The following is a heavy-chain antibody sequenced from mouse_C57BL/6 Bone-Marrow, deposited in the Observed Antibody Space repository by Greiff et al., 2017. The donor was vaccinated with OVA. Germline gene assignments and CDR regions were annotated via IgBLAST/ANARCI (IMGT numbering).Heavy chain of an antibody. J-gene: IGHJ2*01. V-gene: IGHV7-3*01. CDR2: IRNKANGYTT. CDR3: ARGENYYGSSYGYFDY. D-gene: IGHD1-1*01. CDR1: GFTFTDYY. Sequence: DVKLVESGGGLVQPGGSLSLSCAASGFTFTDYYMSWVRQPPGKALAWLGFIRNKANGYTTEYSASVKGRFTISRDNSQIIIYIHMKALRAEDSATYCCARGENYYGSSYGYFDYWGQGTTLTVSS.